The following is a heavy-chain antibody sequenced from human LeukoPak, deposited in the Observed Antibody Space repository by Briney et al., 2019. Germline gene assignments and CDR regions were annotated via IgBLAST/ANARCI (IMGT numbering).Heavy chain of an antibody. CDR2: IHGGSGGT. V-gene: IGHV3-23*01. D-gene: IGHD5-18*01. CDR3: ARAYGYSFGLPGDY. CDR1: GYTFKDYA. Sequence: GGSLRLSCAASGYTFKDYAMSWVRQAPGKGLEWVSSIHGGSGGTFYVDSVKGRFTISRDNSKNTLYLQMNSLRAEDTAVYYCARAYGYSFGLPGDYWGQGTLVTVCS. J-gene: IGHJ4*02.